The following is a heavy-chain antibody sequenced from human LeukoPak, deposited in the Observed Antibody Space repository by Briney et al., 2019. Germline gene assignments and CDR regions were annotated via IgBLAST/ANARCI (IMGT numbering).Heavy chain of an antibody. CDR2: IYYSGST. CDR3: ARLRPAFDY. V-gene: IGHV4-39*01. J-gene: IGHJ4*02. Sequence: SETLSLTCTVSGGSISSSSYYWGWIRQPPGKGLEWIGSIYYSGSTYYNPSLKSRVTISVDTSKNQFSLKLSSVTAADTAVYYCARLRPAFDYWGQGTLVTVSS. CDR1: GGSISSSSYY.